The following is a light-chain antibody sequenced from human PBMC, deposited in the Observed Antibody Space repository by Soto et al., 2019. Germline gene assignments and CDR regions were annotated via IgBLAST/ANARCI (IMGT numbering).Light chain of an antibody. J-gene: IGKJ4*01. CDR3: XXXXSVPLT. Sequence: EIVLTQSPGTLSLSPGERATLSCRASESVSTNYLAWYQQKPGQAPRLLISGASSRATGIPDRFSGSGSGADFTLTINRLEPEXXAXXXXXXXXSVPLTFGGGTKVEIK. CDR2: GAS. CDR1: ESVSTNY. V-gene: IGKV3-20*01.